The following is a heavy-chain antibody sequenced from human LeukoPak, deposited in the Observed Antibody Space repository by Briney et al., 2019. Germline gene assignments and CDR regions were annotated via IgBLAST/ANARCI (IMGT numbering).Heavy chain of an antibody. V-gene: IGHV3-30*03. J-gene: IGHJ4*02. CDR3: AREGDGGGEVDY. CDR2: ISYDGSNK. Sequence: GGSLRLSCTASKFTFSHYGMQWVRQAPGKGLEWVAVISYDGSNKYYADSVKGRFTISRDNSKNTLYLQMNSLRAEDTAVYYCAREGDGGGEVDYWGQGTLVTVSS. D-gene: IGHD2-15*01. CDR1: KFTFSHYG.